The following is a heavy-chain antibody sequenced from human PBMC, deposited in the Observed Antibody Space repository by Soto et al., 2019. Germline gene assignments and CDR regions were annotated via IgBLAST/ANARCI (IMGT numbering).Heavy chain of an antibody. CDR3: ARGLPPLRTTSGYRPEGGTKDYYYYGMDV. V-gene: IGHV1-2*04. CDR2: INPNSGGT. CDR1: GYTFTGYY. D-gene: IGHD1-26*01. Sequence: ASVKVSCKASGYTFTGYYMHWVRQAPGQGLEWMGWINPNSGGTNYAQKFQGWVTMTRDTSISPAYMGLSRLGSDDTAVYYCARGLPPLRTTSGYRPEGGTKDYYYYGMDVWGQGTTVTVSS. J-gene: IGHJ6*02.